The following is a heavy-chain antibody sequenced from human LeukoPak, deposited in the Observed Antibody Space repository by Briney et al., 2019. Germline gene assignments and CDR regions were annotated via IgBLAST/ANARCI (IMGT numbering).Heavy chain of an antibody. CDR2: FDQSGST. Sequence: SETLSLTCTVSGYSISSGYYWGCIRQPPGKGLEWIGSFDQSGSTYYNPSLKSRVTISVDTSKNQFSLKLSSVTAADTAVYYCARGGSYYGSGSYRIDYWGQGTLVTVSS. CDR3: ARGGSYYGSGSYRIDY. V-gene: IGHV4-38-2*02. D-gene: IGHD3-10*01. J-gene: IGHJ4*02. CDR1: GYSISSGYY.